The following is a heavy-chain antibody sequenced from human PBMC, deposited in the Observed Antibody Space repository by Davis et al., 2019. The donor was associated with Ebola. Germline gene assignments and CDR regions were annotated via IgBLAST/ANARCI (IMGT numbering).Heavy chain of an antibody. CDR3: ARHLSYGGNPGKYYIDQ. CDR1: GGPISSSY. CDR2: IYYSGST. Sequence: MPSETLSPTCTPPGGPISSSYWSWIRQPPGKGLEWIGYIYYSGSTNYNPSLKSRVTMSMDTSKKQFSLKVSSVTAADTGVYYCARHLSYGGNPGKYYIDQWGQGTLVTLSS. D-gene: IGHD4-23*01. J-gene: IGHJ4*02. V-gene: IGHV4-59*08.